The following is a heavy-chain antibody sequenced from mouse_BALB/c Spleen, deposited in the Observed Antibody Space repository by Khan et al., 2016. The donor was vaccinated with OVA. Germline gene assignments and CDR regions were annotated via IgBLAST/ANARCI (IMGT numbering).Heavy chain of an antibody. Sequence: QVQLQQPGPELVKVGASVRISCKASGYTFTSYYIHWVKQRPGQGLEWIGWIYPRDVNTKYNEKFKDKATLTADKSSSTVYMPLSSLTSEDAAVYFCARNYCIDYWGQGTSVTVSS. CDR3: ARNYCIDY. V-gene: IGHV1S56*01. J-gene: IGHJ4*01. CDR1: GYTFTSYY. CDR2: IYPRDVNT.